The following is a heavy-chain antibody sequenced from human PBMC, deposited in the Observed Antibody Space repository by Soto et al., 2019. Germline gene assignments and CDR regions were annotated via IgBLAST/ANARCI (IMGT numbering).Heavy chain of an antibody. CDR3: GRHDWTYYLRAINF. Sequence: QLHLQESGPGLVKPSETLSLTCSVSGGSLSSSSYYWAWIRQPPGKGLEWIGTIYYNGNTYYNPSLKIRVTLAVDSSKTETSLKRSSVPATYTAVYYCGRHDWTYYLRAINFWGQGTLATVSS. V-gene: IGHV4-39*01. D-gene: IGHD2-21*01. CDR1: GGSLSSSSYY. CDR2: IYYNGNT. J-gene: IGHJ4*02.